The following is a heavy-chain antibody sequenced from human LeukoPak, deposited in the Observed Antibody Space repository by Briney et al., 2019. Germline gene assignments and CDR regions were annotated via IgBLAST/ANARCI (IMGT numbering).Heavy chain of an antibody. Sequence: SETLSLTCTVSGGSFSSDIYYWSWIRQPAGKGLEWIGRIYTSGNTNYNPSLKSRVTISIDTSTNQFSLKLSSVTAADTAVYYCAKRGGGTWYFDLWGRGTLVTVSS. J-gene: IGHJ2*01. CDR2: IYTSGNT. V-gene: IGHV4-61*02. CDR1: GGSFSSDIYY. D-gene: IGHD2-15*01. CDR3: AKRGGGTWYFDL.